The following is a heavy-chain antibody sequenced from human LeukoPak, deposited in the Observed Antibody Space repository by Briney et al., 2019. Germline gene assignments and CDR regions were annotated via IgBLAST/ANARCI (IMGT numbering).Heavy chain of an antibody. CDR1: GFTFSSYS. CDR3: AKDQQWLRGNDAFDI. J-gene: IGHJ3*02. V-gene: IGHV3-48*01. Sequence: GGSLRLSCAASGFTFSSYSMNWVRQAPGKGLEWVSYISSSSSTIYYADSVKGRFTISRDNSKNTLYLQMNSLRAEDTAVYYCAKDQQWLRGNDAFDIWGQGTMVTVSS. D-gene: IGHD5-12*01. CDR2: ISSSSSTI.